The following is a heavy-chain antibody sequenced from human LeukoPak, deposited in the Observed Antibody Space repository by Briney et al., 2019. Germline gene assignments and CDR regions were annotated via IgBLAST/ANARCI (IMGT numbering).Heavy chain of an antibody. V-gene: IGHV1-2*02. D-gene: IGHD6-19*01. CDR2: INPNSGGT. Sequence: ASVKVSCKASGYTFTSYYMHWVRQAPGQGLEWMGWINPNSGGTNYAQKFQGRVTMTRDTSISTAYMELSSLRSDDTAVYYCARLAVAGTTDYWGQGTLVTVSS. CDR3: ARLAVAGTTDY. J-gene: IGHJ4*02. CDR1: GYTFTSYY.